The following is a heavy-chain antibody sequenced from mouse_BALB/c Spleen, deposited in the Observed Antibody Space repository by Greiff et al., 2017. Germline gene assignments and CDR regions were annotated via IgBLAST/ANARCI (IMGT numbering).Heavy chain of an antibody. Sequence: QVQLKESAAELARPGASVKMSCKASGYTFTSYTMHWVKQRPGQGLEWIGYINPSSGYTEYNQKFKDKTTLTADKSSSTAYMQLSSLTSEDSAVYYCARSVYGNWGQGTSVTVSA. V-gene: IGHV1-4*02. CDR3: ARSVYGN. CDR1: GYTFTSYT. J-gene: IGHJ4*01. CDR2: INPSSGYT. D-gene: IGHD2-1*01.